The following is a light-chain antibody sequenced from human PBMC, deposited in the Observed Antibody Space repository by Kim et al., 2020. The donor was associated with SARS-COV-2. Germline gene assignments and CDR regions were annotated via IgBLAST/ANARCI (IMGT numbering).Light chain of an antibody. CDR1: QSVDIY. Sequence: EIVLTQSPATLSLSPGERATLSCTTSQSVDIYLAWYQQKPGQPPRLLIYDASRRAPGIPARFSGSGSGTDFTLTINSLEPGDFAVYYCQQRTKWPPYTFGQGTKVDIK. CDR3: QQRTKWPPYT. CDR2: DAS. V-gene: IGKV3-11*01. J-gene: IGKJ2*01.